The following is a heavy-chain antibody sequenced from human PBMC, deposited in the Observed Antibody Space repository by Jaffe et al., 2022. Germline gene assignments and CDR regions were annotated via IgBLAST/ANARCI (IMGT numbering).Heavy chain of an antibody. D-gene: IGHD2-21*02. CDR1: GFTFSSYS. V-gene: IGHV3-48*01. CDR2: ISSSSSTI. CDR3: ARSRGDRIVRYYYYMDV. J-gene: IGHJ6*03. Sequence: EVQLVESGGGLVQPGGSLRLSCAASGFTFSSYSMNWVRQAPGKGLEWVSYISSSSSTIYYADSVKGRFTISRDNAKNSLYLQMNSLRAEDTAVYYCARSRGDRIVRYYYYMDVWGKGTTVTVSS.